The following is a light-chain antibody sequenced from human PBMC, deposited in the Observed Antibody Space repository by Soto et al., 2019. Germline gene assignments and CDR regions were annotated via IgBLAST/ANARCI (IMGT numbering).Light chain of an antibody. Sequence: EIVMTQSPATLSVSPGERATLSCRASQSVSSNLAWYQQKPGQAPRLLIYGASTRATGIPARFSGSGSGTEFTLIISSLQSEDFAVYNCQQYNNWPPLTFGGGTKVEIK. CDR3: QQYNNWPPLT. J-gene: IGKJ4*01. CDR1: QSVSSN. V-gene: IGKV3-15*01. CDR2: GAS.